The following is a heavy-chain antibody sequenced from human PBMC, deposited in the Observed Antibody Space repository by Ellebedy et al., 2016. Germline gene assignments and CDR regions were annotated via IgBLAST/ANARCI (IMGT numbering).Heavy chain of an antibody. D-gene: IGHD4-11*01. J-gene: IGHJ4*02. CDR3: ARDGQYPYFDY. Sequence: GESLKISXAASGFTVSSNYMSWVRQAPGKGLEWVSVIYSGGTTYYADSVKGRFTISRHNSKNTLYLQMNSLRAEDTAVYYCARDGQYPYFDYWGQGTLVTVSS. V-gene: IGHV3-53*01. CDR2: IYSGGTT. CDR1: GFTVSSNY.